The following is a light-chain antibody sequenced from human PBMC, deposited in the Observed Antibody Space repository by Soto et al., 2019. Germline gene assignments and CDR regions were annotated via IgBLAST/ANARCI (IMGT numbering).Light chain of an antibody. CDR2: KAS. V-gene: IGKV1-5*03. J-gene: IGKJ1*01. CDR3: QQYNSYWT. CDR1: QSISSW. Sequence: IQMTQSPSTLSASVGDRVTITCQASQSISSWVAWYQQKPGKAPKLLIYKASSLESGVPSRFSGSGSGTEFTLTISSLQPDDFATYYCQQYNSYWTFGQGTKVDIK.